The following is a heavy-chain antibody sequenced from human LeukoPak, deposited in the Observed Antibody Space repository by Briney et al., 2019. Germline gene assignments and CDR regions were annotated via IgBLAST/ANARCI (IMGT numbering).Heavy chain of an antibody. CDR1: GFTVSGNY. Sequence: GGSLRLSCAVSGFTVSGNYMSWIRQAPGKGLEWVSVISGSGGDTYYADSVKGRFTISRDNSKNTLFLQMNSLRAEDTAVYYCAEHPSMPRGPGYWGQGTLVTVSS. J-gene: IGHJ4*02. CDR3: AEHPSMPRGPGY. D-gene: IGHD3-10*01. V-gene: IGHV3-23*01. CDR2: ISGSGGDT.